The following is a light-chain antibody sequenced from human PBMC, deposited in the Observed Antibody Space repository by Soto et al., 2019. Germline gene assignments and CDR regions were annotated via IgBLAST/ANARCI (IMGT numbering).Light chain of an antibody. J-gene: IGLJ1*01. V-gene: IGLV2-14*03. CDR1: SSDVGGYNY. CDR3: SSYTSSNTLFV. Sequence: QSALTQPASVSGSPGQSITISCTGTSSDVGGYNYVSWYQQHPGKAPKLMIYDVSNRPSGVSNHFSGSKSGNTASPTISGLQAEDEADYYCSSYTSSNTLFVFGTGTKLTVL. CDR2: DVS.